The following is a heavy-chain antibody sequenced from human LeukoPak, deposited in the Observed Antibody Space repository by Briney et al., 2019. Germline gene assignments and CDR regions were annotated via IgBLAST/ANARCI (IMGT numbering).Heavy chain of an antibody. CDR2: IRYDGSNK. CDR1: GFNFSNYG. CDR3: AKGHLLEDDFWSGYYVGYYMDV. J-gene: IGHJ6*03. Sequence: QPGGSLRVSCAASGFNFSNYGMHWVRQAPGKGLEWVAFIRYDGSNKYYADSVKGRFTISRDNSKNTLYLQMNSLRAEDTAVYYCAKGHLLEDDFWSGYYVGYYMDVWGKGTTVTVSS. D-gene: IGHD3-3*01. V-gene: IGHV3-30*02.